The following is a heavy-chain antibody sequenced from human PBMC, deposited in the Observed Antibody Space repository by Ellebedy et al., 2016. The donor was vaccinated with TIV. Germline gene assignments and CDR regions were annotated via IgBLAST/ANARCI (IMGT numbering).Heavy chain of an antibody. CDR2: MDPRSVAT. V-gene: IGHV1-2*02. J-gene: IGHJ4*02. CDR1: GHIFTKNY. D-gene: IGHD4-11*01. Sequence: ASVKVSCXASGHIFTKNYIYWMRQAPGQGLEWVGWMDPRSVATNYAQKFQDRVTMSRDTSITTAYMELSGLRSDDTAVYYCASGEYSDSMGDWGQGTLLIVSS. CDR3: ASGEYSDSMGD.